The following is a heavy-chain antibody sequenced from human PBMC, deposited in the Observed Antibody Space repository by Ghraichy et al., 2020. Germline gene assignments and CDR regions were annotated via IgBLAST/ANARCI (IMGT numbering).Heavy chain of an antibody. CDR1: GFTFSNAW. J-gene: IGHJ6*02. CDR2: IKSKTDGGTT. D-gene: IGHD6-13*01. Sequence: EGSLRLSCAASGFTFSNAWMSWVRQAPGKGLEWVGRIKSKTDGGTTDYAAPVKGRFTISRDDSKNTLYLQMNSLKTEDTAVYYCTTFLAAGGTLVYYYYYGMEVWGQGTTGTVSS. CDR3: TTFLAAGGTLVYYYYYGMEV. V-gene: IGHV3-15*01.